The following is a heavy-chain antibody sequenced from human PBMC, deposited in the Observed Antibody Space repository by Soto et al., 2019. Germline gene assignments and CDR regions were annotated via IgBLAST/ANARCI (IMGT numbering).Heavy chain of an antibody. V-gene: IGHV4-34*01. Sequence: PSETLSLTCAVYGGSFSGYYWNWIRQPPGKGLEWIGEINHSGSTNYNPSLKSRVIISVDTAKNQFSLSLSSVTAADTAVYYCTGAYYDIDGYILDPWDQGTSVTVSS. J-gene: IGHJ5*02. CDR2: INHSGST. CDR3: TGAYYDIDGYILDP. D-gene: IGHD3-22*01. CDR1: GGSFSGYY.